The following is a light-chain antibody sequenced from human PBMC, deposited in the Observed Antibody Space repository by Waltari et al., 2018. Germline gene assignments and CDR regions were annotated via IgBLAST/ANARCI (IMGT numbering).Light chain of an antibody. Sequence: QSALTQPPSASGSPGQSVTISCTGSSSDVGGYNYVSWYQQHPGKAPKLMIYVVNKRPSGVPDRFSGSKSGNTASLTVSGLQAEDEADYYCSSSAGSKNLVFGGGTKLTVL. CDR3: SSSAGSKNLV. CDR1: SSDVGGYNY. V-gene: IGLV2-8*01. CDR2: VVN. J-gene: IGLJ2*01.